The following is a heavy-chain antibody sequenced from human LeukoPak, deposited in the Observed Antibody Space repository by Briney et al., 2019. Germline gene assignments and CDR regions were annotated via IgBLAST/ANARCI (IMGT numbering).Heavy chain of an antibody. CDR1: GFTFSSYW. CDR2: ISGGGDTI. Sequence: GGSLRLSCAASGFTFSSYWMSWVRQAPGKGLEWVSFISGGGDTIYNAHSVKGRFTISRDNAKNSLYLQMNSLGDEDTAVYFCARDKQPYRSNFWYFDLWGRGTLVTVSS. D-gene: IGHD6-13*01. J-gene: IGHJ2*01. V-gene: IGHV3-48*02. CDR3: ARDKQPYRSNFWYFDL.